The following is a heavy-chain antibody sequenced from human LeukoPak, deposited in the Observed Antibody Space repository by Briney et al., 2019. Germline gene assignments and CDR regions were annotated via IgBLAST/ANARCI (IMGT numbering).Heavy chain of an antibody. D-gene: IGHD4-17*01. CDR1: GFSFISCV. CDR2: ISDDGRTK. V-gene: IGHV3-30*18. Sequence: GGSLRLSCAASGFSFISCVMHWVRQAPGKGLEWVGVISDDGRTKDYADSVKGRFTISRDNSKDTLYLQMNSLRAEDTAVYYCAKRPSDYGDYVSYFDYWGQGTLVTVSS. CDR3: AKRPSDYGDYVSYFDY. J-gene: IGHJ4*02.